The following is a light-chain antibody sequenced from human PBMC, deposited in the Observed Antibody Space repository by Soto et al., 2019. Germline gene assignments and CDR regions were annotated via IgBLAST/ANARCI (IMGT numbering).Light chain of an antibody. J-gene: IGKJ1*01. CDR1: QSISIW. Sequence: DIHMTQSPSTLSASVGDRVTITCRASQSISIWLAWYQQKPGKAPNLLIYKTSSLESGVPSRFSGSGSGTEFTLTINSLQPDDFATYFCQHYNASSWTFGQGTKVEIK. CDR2: KTS. CDR3: QHYNASSWT. V-gene: IGKV1-5*03.